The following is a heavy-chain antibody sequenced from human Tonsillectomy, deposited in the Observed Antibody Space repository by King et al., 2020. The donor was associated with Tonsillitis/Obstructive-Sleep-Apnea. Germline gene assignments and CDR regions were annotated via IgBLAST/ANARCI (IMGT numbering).Heavy chain of an antibody. CDR3: ARTRRFVVVPAATRGFDY. Sequence: VQLQQWGAGLLKPSETLSLTCAVYGGSFSGYYWSWIRQPPGKGLEWIGEINHSGSTNYKPSLKSRVTISVDTSKNQFSLKLSSVTAADTAVYYCARTRRFVVVPAATRGFDYWGQGTLVTVSS. CDR1: GGSFSGYY. D-gene: IGHD2-2*01. CDR2: INHSGST. V-gene: IGHV4-34*01. J-gene: IGHJ4*02.